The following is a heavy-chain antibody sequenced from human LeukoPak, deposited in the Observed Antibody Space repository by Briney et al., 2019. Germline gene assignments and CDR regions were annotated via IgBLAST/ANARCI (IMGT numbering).Heavy chain of an antibody. CDR1: GGTFSSYA. CDR3: ARITDSSGCIDY. CDR2: IIPIFGTA. J-gene: IGHJ4*02. D-gene: IGHD3-22*01. V-gene: IGHV1-69*05. Sequence: ASVKVSCKASGGTFSSYAISWVRQAPGQGLEWMGGIIPIFGTANYAQKFQGRATITTDESTSTAYMELSSLRSEDTAVYYCARITDSSGCIDYWGQGTLVTVSS.